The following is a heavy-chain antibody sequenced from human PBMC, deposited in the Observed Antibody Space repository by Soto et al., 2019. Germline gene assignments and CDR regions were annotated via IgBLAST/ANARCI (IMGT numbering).Heavy chain of an antibody. D-gene: IGHD3-22*01. V-gene: IGHV1-3*01. J-gene: IGHJ4*03. Sequence: SVKLSCKASGYTFTSYAMHWVRQAPGQRLEWMGWINAGNGNTKYSQKFQGRVTITRDTSASTAYMELSSLRSEDTAVYYCARVVYYYYSSGYHFAYWCHGPLVIVSA. CDR3: ARVVYYYYSSGYHFAY. CDR2: INAGNGNT. CDR1: GYTFTSYA.